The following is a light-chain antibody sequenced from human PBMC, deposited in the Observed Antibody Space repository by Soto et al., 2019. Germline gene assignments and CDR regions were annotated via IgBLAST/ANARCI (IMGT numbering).Light chain of an antibody. J-gene: IGLJ2*01. CDR1: SSDIGGYNY. CDR2: EVT. V-gene: IGLV2-14*01. CDR3: SSYSSSSTLVV. Sequence: QSALTQPASVSGSPGQSITISCTGTSSDIGGYNYVSWYQLHPGKAPKLMIYEVTNRPSGASNRFSGSKSGNSASLTISGLQAEDEADYYCSSYSSSSTLVVFGGGTKLTVL.